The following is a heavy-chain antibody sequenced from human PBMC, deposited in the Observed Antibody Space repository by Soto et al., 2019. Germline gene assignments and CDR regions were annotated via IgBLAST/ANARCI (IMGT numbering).Heavy chain of an antibody. V-gene: IGHV1-69*13. CDR3: AKEKVAEAVYFDY. D-gene: IGHD6-19*01. Sequence: GASVKVSCKASGGTFSSYAISWVRQAPGQGLEWMGGIIPIFGTANYAQKFQGRVTITADESTSTAYMELSSLRSEDTAVYYCAKEKVAEAVYFDYWGQGTLVIVSS. CDR1: GGTFSSYA. CDR2: IIPIFGTA. J-gene: IGHJ4*02.